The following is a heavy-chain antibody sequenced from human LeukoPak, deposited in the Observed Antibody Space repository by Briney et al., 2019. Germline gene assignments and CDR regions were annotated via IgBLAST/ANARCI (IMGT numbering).Heavy chain of an antibody. V-gene: IGHV3-53*01. Sequence: GGSLRLSCAASGFTVSSNYMSWVRQPPGRGLEWVSVIYSGGSTYYAEPVKGRITISRDNSKNPLYLQMNSLRAEDTAVYYCARDDILTGYRDYWGQGTLVTVSS. CDR2: IYSGGST. D-gene: IGHD3-9*01. CDR1: GFTVSSNY. CDR3: ARDDILTGYRDY. J-gene: IGHJ4*02.